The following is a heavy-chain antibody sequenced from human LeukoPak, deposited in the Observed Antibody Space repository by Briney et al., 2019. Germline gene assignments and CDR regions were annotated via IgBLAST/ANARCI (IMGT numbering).Heavy chain of an antibody. D-gene: IGHD2-15*01. J-gene: IGHJ4*02. CDR2: IYRGDT. CDR3: ASYYCSSGSCYFDT. CDR1: GFTAGYNY. V-gene: IGHV3-53*01. Sequence: PGGSLRLSCAVSGFTAGYNYMSWVRQAPGKGLEWVSVIYRGDTYYAGSVKGRFTISRDDSKNTVFLQMNRLRADDTAVYFCASYYCSSGSCYFDTWGQGTLVAVSS.